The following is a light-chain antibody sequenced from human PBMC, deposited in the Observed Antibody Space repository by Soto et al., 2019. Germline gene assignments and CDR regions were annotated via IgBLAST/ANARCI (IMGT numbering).Light chain of an antibody. CDR2: GAS. J-gene: IGKJ1*01. CDR3: QHYNNWPPWT. V-gene: IGKV3-15*01. CDR1: QSVSSN. Sequence: EIVMTQSPVTLSVSPGERATLSCRASQSVSSNLAWYQQKPGQAPRLLIYGASTRATGIPARFRGSGSGTEFTLTISSLQSEDFAVYYCQHYNNWPPWTFGQGTKV.